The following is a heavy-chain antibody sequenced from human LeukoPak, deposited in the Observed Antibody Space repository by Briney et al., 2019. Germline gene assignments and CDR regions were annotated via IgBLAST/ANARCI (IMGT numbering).Heavy chain of an antibody. V-gene: IGHV5-51*01. Sequence: GESLKISCKGSGYSFTSYWIGWVRQMPGKGLEWMGIIYPGDSDTRYSPSFQGQVTISADKSISTAYLQWSSLKASDTAMYYSARLIREMATITEAYYIDYWGQGTLVTVSS. CDR2: IYPGDSDT. J-gene: IGHJ4*02. D-gene: IGHD5-24*01. CDR1: GYSFTSYW. CDR3: ARLIREMATITEAYYIDY.